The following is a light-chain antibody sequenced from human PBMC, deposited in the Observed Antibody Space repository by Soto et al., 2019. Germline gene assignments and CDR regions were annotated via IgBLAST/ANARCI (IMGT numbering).Light chain of an antibody. J-gene: IGKJ1*01. Sequence: EIVLTKSTGTLSLSPGERATLSCRASQSLRTNSLAWYQQKRGQAPRLLIYDESTRATGIPDRFSGSGSGTDFTLTISRLEPEDFAVYYCQHYRDLSTFGQGTK. V-gene: IGKV3-20*01. CDR3: QHYRDLST. CDR2: DES. CDR1: QSLRTNS.